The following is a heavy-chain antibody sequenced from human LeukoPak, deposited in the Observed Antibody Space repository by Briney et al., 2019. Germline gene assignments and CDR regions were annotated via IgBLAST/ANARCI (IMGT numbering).Heavy chain of an antibody. Sequence: SETLSLTCTVSGGSISSYYWSWIRQPPGKGLEWIGYIYYSGSTNYNPSLKSRVTISVDTSKNQFSLKLSSVTAADTAVYYSARTVTTAGVFDYWGQGTLVTVSS. J-gene: IGHJ4*02. CDR1: GGSISSYY. CDR2: IYYSGST. D-gene: IGHD4-17*01. V-gene: IGHV4-59*01. CDR3: ARTVTTAGVFDY.